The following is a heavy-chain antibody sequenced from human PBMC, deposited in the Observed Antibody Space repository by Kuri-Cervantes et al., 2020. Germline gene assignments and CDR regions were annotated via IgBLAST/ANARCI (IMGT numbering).Heavy chain of an antibody. CDR2: ISYDGSNK. V-gene: IGHV3-30-3*01. D-gene: IGHD1-1*01. Sequence: GGSLRLSCAASGFTFSSYAMHWVRQAPGKGLEWVAVISYDGSNKYYADSVKGRFTISRDNSKNTLYLQMNSLRAEETAVYYCARERFRAYEGTYENWGQGTLVTVSS. J-gene: IGHJ4*02. CDR1: GFTFSSYA. CDR3: ARERFRAYEGTYEN.